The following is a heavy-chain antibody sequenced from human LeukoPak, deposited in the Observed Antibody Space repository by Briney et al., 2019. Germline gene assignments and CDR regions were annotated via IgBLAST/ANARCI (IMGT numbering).Heavy chain of an antibody. Sequence: GGSLRLSCAASGFTASSSYMSWVRQAPGKGLEWVSVIYSGGSTYYADSVKGRFTISKDNSKNTVYLQMDSLGAEDSAVYYCARRRYYDISGPQATFYFDYWGQGTLVAVSS. CDR2: IYSGGST. J-gene: IGHJ4*02. V-gene: IGHV3-53*01. CDR1: GFTASSSY. CDR3: ARRRYYDISGPQATFYFDY. D-gene: IGHD3-22*01.